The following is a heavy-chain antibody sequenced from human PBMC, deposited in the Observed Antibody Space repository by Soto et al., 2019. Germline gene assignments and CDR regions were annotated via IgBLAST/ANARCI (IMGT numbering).Heavy chain of an antibody. V-gene: IGHV3-48*01. CDR2: ISSSSESI. CDR3: ARDLRGYGRRPFDD. Sequence: GGSLRLSCAASGFTFSSYNMNWVRQAPGKGLEWVSYISSSSESIYDADSVKGRFTISRDNARNSLYLQMSSLRAEDTAMYYCARDLRGYGRRPFDDWGQGTLVTVSS. J-gene: IGHJ4*02. D-gene: IGHD5-12*01. CDR1: GFTFSSYN.